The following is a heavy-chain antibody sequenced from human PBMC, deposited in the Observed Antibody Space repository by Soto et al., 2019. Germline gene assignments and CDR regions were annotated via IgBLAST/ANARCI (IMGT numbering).Heavy chain of an antibody. CDR2: IDYSGST. CDR1: GDSISSGGYY. Sequence: QVQLQESGPGLVKPSQTLSLTCTVSGDSISSGGYYWSWILQHPGKGLEWIGYIDYSGSTYYNPSLKGRVTIAVDTSENQYSLKLSYVTAADTAVYYCARVGSSSLYGSGTYPDYWGQGTLVTVSS. D-gene: IGHD3-10*01. CDR3: ARVGSSSLYGSGTYPDY. J-gene: IGHJ4*02. V-gene: IGHV4-31*03.